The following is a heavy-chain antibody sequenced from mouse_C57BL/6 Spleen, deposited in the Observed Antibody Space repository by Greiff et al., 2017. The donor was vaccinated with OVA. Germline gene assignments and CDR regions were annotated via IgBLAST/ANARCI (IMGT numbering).Heavy chain of an antibody. CDR2: IYPSDSET. Sequence: QVQLQQPGAELVRPGSSVKLSCKASGYTFTSYWMDWVKQRPGQGLEWIGNIYPSDSETHYNQKFKDKATLTVDKSSSTAYMQISSLTSEDSAVYYCARGGNLYAMDYWGQGTSVTVSS. V-gene: IGHV1-61*01. D-gene: IGHD2-1*01. CDR3: ARGGNLYAMDY. J-gene: IGHJ4*01. CDR1: GYTFTSYW.